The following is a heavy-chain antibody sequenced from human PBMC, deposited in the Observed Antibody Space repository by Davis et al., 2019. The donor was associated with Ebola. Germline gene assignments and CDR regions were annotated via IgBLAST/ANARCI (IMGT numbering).Heavy chain of an antibody. V-gene: IGHV6-1*01. CDR2: TYYKSKWYN. CDR3: TRGWLRVSFDI. J-gene: IGHJ3*02. CDR1: GDSVSTAG. D-gene: IGHD5-12*01. Sequence: HSQTLSLTCAISGDSVSTAGWNWIRQSPSRGLEWLGRTYYKSKWYNDYAVSVKSRITINPDTSKNQFSLQLNSVTPEDTALYYCTRGWLRVSFDIWGQGTMVTVSS.